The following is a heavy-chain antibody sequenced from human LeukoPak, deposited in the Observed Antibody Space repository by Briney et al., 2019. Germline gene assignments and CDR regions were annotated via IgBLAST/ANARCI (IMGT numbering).Heavy chain of an antibody. V-gene: IGHV1-46*01. Sequence: GASVKVSCKASGYTLTSYRIHWVRQAPGQGLEWMGIINPSGGSTSYTQKFQGRVTMTTDTSTSTAYMELRSLRSDDTAVYYCARGGRWLQISDYWGQGTLVTVSS. CDR3: ARGGRWLQISDY. CDR1: GYTLTSYR. J-gene: IGHJ4*02. D-gene: IGHD5-24*01. CDR2: INPSGGST.